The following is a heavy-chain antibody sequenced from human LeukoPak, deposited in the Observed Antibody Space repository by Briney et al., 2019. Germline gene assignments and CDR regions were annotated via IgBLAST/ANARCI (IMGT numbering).Heavy chain of an antibody. CDR2: IYYSGST. CDR3: ARGGYGDYGLFDY. Sequence: SQTLSLTCTVSGGSISSGGYYWSWIRQHPGKGLEWIGYIYYSGSTYYNPSLKSRVTISVDTSKNQFSLKLSSVTAADTAVYYCARGGYGDYGLFDYWGQGTLVTASS. J-gene: IGHJ4*02. D-gene: IGHD4-17*01. V-gene: IGHV4-31*03. CDR1: GGSISSGGYY.